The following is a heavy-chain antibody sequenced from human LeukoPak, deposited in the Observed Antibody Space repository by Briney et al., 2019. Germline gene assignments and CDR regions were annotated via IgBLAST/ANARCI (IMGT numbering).Heavy chain of an antibody. V-gene: IGHV3-23*01. CDR3: GKTTAGSSSGQKPAWPVDY. CDR2: ICGSGGSP. J-gene: IGHJ4*02. D-gene: IGHD6-19*01. Sequence: PGGSLRLSCEASGFTFGSFAMYWVRQAPGKGLDWIAGICGSGGSPHYADSVKGRFTISRDNSKNTVYLQINSLRAEHTAVYYCGKTTAGSSSGQKPAWPVDYWGQGTLVTVSS. CDR1: GFTFGSFA.